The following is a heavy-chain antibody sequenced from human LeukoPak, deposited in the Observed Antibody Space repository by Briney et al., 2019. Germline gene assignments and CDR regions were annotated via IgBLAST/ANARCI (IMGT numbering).Heavy chain of an antibody. J-gene: IGHJ4*02. Sequence: SVKVSCKASGGTFSSYAISWVRQAPGQGLEWMGGIIPIFGTANYAQKFQGRVTITTDESTSTAYMELSSLRSEDTAVYYCARDYGSGSYPPIWGYFDYWGQGTLLTVSS. CDR2: IIPIFGTA. D-gene: IGHD3-10*01. CDR1: GGTFSSYA. V-gene: IGHV1-69*05. CDR3: ARDYGSGSYPPIWGYFDY.